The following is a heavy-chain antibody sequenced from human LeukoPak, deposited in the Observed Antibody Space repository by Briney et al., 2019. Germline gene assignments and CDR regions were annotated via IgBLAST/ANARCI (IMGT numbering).Heavy chain of an antibody. CDR2: ISSSGSTI. Sequence: PGGSLRLSCTASGFTFSDYYMSWIRQAPGKGLEWVSYISSSGSTIYYADSVKGRFTISRDNAKNSLYLQMNSLRAEDTAVYYCAREGPPYYYDSSGYYLYWGQGTLVTVSS. J-gene: IGHJ4*02. CDR3: AREGPPYYYDSSGYYLY. D-gene: IGHD3-22*01. V-gene: IGHV3-11*01. CDR1: GFTFSDYY.